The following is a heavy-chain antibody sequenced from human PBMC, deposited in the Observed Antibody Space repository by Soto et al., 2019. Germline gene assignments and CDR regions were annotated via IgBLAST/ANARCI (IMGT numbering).Heavy chain of an antibody. CDR2: IYYSGST. CDR3: ARILWFGGGEYFDY. J-gene: IGHJ4*02. CDR1: GGSISSSSYY. Sequence: QLQLQESGPGLVKPSETLSLTCTVSGGSISSSSYYWGWIRQPPGKGLEWIGSIYYSGSTYYNPSIKSRVTITEDTSKNQFALKLSSVTAADTAVYCCARILWFGGGEYFDYWGQGTLVTVSS. V-gene: IGHV4-39*01. D-gene: IGHD3-10*01.